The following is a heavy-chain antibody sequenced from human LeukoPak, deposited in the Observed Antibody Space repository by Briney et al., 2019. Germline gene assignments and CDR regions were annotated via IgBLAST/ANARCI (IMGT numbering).Heavy chain of an antibody. CDR1: GGSISSSNW. V-gene: IGHV4-4*02. CDR3: ARGIWYYYDSSGTFVY. D-gene: IGHD3-22*01. Sequence: SGTLSLTCAVSGGSISSSNWWSWVRQPPGKGLEWIGEIYHSGSTNYNPSLKSRVTISVDKSKNQFSLKLSSVTAADTAVYYCARGIWYYYDSSGTFVYWGQGTLVTVSS. CDR2: IYHSGST. J-gene: IGHJ4*02.